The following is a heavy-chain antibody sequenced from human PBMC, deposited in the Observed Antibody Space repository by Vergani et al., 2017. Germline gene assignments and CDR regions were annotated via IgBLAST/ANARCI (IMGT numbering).Heavy chain of an antibody. V-gene: IGHV4-34*01. D-gene: IGHD1-7*01. J-gene: IGHJ5*02. CDR1: GGSFSGYY. CDR2: INHSGST. Sequence: QVQLQQWGAGLLKPSETLSLTCAVYGGSFSGYYWSWIRQPPGKGLEWIGEINHSGSTNYNPSLKSRVTISVDTSKNQFSLKLRSVTAADTAVYYCARVGGVNWNYVGFDPWGQGTLVTVSS. CDR3: ARVGGVNWNYVGFDP.